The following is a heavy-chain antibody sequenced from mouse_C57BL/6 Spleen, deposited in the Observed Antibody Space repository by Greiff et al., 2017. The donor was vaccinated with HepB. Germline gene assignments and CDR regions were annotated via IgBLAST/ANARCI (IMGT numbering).Heavy chain of an antibody. CDR3: ALIYYYGISYVFYAMDY. D-gene: IGHD1-1*01. Sequence: VQLKESGAELVKPGASVKLSCTASGFNIKDYYMHWVKQRTEQGLEWIGRIDPEDGETKYAPKFQGKATITSDTSSNTAYLQLSSLTSEDTAVYYCALIYYYGISYVFYAMDYWGQGTSVTVSS. CDR2: IDPEDGET. CDR1: GFNIKDYY. J-gene: IGHJ4*01. V-gene: IGHV14-2*01.